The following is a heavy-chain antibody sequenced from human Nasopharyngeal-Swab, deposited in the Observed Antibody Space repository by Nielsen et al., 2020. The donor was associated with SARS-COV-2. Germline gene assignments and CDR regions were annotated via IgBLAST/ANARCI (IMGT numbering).Heavy chain of an antibody. Sequence: WIRQPPGKGLEWIGCIYYSGSTYYNPSLKSRVTISVDTSKNQFSLKLSSVTAADTAVYYCARNWRSGSMDVWGKGTTVTVSS. V-gene: IGHV4-31*02. CDR3: ARNWRSGSMDV. D-gene: IGHD3-10*01. J-gene: IGHJ6*03. CDR2: IYYSGST.